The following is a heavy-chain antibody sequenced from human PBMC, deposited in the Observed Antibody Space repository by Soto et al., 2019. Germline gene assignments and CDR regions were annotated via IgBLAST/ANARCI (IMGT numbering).Heavy chain of an antibody. CDR2: IIPIFGTA. J-gene: IGHJ4*02. Sequence: SVKVSCKASGGTFSRNAFSWVRQAPGQGLEWMGGIIPIFGTANYAQKFQGRVTITADDSTSTAYMELSSLRSEDTAVYYCARGDTMTDFDYWGQGTRVTVSS. CDR3: ARGDTMTDFDY. D-gene: IGHD3-16*01. V-gene: IGHV1-69*13. CDR1: GGTFSRNA.